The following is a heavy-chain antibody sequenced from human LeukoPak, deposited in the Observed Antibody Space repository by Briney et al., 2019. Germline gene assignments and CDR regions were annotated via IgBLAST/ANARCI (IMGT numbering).Heavy chain of an antibody. V-gene: IGHV3-66*01. Sequence: PGRSLRLSCAASGFTVSSNYMSWVRQAPGKGLEWVSVIYSGGTTYYADSVKDRFTISRDNSKNTLYLQMNSLRAEDTAVYYCAKDRSDNSTWYCMDVWGQGTTVTVSS. CDR2: IYSGGTT. J-gene: IGHJ6*02. CDR3: AKDRSDNSTWYCMDV. D-gene: IGHD2/OR15-2a*01. CDR1: GFTVSSNY.